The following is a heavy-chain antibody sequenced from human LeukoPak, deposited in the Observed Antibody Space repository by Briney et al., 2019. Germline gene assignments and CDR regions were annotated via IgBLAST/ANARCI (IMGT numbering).Heavy chain of an antibody. CDR1: GFTFSGFS. CDR3: ATSSNANNDH. CDR2: IRNKANNYAT. Sequence: GGSLRLSCAASGFTFSGFSLHWVRQASGKGLEWVGRIRNKANNYATTYAASVRGRFTISRDDSKNTAYLQMNSLKTEDTALYYCATSSNANNDHWGQGTLVTVSS. V-gene: IGHV3-73*01. J-gene: IGHJ4*02. D-gene: IGHD1/OR15-1a*01.